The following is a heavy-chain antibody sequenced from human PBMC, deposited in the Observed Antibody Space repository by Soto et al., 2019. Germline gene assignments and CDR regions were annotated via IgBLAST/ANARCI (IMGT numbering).Heavy chain of an antibody. J-gene: IGHJ4*02. Sequence: SETLSLTCAVYGGSFSGYYWSWIRQPPGKGLEWIGEINHSGSTNYNPSLKSRVTISVDTSKNQFSLKLSSVTAADTAVYYCARSPGQQLVRRYFDYWGQGTLVTVSS. D-gene: IGHD6-13*01. V-gene: IGHV4-34*01. CDR1: GGSFSGYY. CDR2: INHSGST. CDR3: ARSPGQQLVRRYFDY.